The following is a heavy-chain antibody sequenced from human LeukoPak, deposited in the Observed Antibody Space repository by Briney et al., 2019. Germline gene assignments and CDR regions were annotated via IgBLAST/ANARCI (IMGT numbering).Heavy chain of an antibody. V-gene: IGHV1-18*01. Sequence: ASVKVSCKASGYTSTSYGISWVRQAPGQGLEWMGWISAYNGNTNYAQKLQGRVTMTTDTSTSTAYMELRSLRSDDTAVYYCARGVYYGSGSYLFPRAFDYWGQGTLVTVSS. CDR2: ISAYNGNT. CDR3: ARGVYYGSGSYLFPRAFDY. D-gene: IGHD3-10*01. J-gene: IGHJ4*02. CDR1: GYTSTSYG.